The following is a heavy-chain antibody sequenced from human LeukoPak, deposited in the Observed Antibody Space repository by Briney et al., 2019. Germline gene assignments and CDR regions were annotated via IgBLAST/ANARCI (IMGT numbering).Heavy chain of an antibody. Sequence: PGGSLRLSCAASGFTFSNYGMHWVRQAPDKGLEWVAFLQNDGGDIHYADSVEGRFTISRDNSKNKLYLQMNGLRGEDTAVYYCAKGGDSLRTYYYMDVWGKGTTVTVSS. D-gene: IGHD2-21*02. J-gene: IGHJ6*03. CDR1: GFTFSNYG. V-gene: IGHV3-30*02. CDR3: AKGGDSLRTYYYMDV. CDR2: LQNDGGDI.